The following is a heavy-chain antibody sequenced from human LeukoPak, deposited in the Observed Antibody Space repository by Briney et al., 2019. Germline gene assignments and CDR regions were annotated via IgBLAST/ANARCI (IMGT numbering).Heavy chain of an antibody. J-gene: IGHJ4*02. CDR2: ISGSGGST. Sequence: GGSLRLSCAASGFTFSSYAMSWVRQAPGKGLEWVSAISGSGGSTYYADSVKGRFTISRDNSKNTLYLQMNSLRAEDTAVYHCAKDGADYDFWSGYSHFDYWGQGTLVTVSS. V-gene: IGHV3-23*01. CDR1: GFTFSSYA. D-gene: IGHD3-3*01. CDR3: AKDGADYDFWSGYSHFDY.